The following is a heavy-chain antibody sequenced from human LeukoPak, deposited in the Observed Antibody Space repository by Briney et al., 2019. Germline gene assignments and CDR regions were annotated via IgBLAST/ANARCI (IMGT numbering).Heavy chain of an antibody. CDR2: ISYDGSNK. V-gene: IGHV3-30-3*01. J-gene: IGHJ4*02. Sequence: GGFLRLSCAASGSTFSSYAMHWVRQAPGKGLEWVAVISYDGSNKYYADSVKGRFTISRDNSKNTLYLQMNSLRAEDTAVYYCARAGYSGGWTDWQDWIYFDYWGQGTLVTVSS. CDR3: ARAGYSGGWTDWQDWIYFDY. D-gene: IGHD6-19*01. CDR1: GSTFSSYA.